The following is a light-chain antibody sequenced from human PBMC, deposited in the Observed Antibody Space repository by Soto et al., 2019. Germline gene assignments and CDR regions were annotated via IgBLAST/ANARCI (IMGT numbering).Light chain of an antibody. CDR1: QSLLHRSGYNY. J-gene: IGKJ5*01. Sequence: DIVMTQSPLSLPVTPGEPATVSCRSSQSLLHRSGYNYLDWYLQKPGQSPQLLMYLASNRSSGVPDRFSGSGSGTDFTLKITRVEAEDVGVYYCMQALQTPIPFGQGTRLEN. CDR2: LAS. V-gene: IGKV2-28*01. CDR3: MQALQTPIP.